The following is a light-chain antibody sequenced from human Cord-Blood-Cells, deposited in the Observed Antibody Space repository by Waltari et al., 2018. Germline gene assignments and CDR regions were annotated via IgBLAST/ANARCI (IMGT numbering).Light chain of an antibody. J-gene: IGKJ2*01. V-gene: IGKV1-5*03. Sequence: DIQMTQSPSTLSASVGERVTITCRASQSISSWLGWYQQKPGKAPKLLIYKASSLESGVPSMFSGSGSGTEFTLTISSLQPDDFATYYCQQYNSYSYTFGHGTKLEIK. CDR3: QQYNSYSYT. CDR1: QSISSW. CDR2: KAS.